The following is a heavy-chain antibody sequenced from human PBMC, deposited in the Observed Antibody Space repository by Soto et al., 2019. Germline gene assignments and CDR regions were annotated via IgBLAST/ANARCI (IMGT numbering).Heavy chain of an antibody. CDR2: ISAYNGNT. Sequence: QVQLVQSGAEVKKPGASVKVSCKASGYTFTSYGISWVRQAPGQGLEWMGWISAYNGNTNYAQKLQGRVTMTTDTSTSIAYMELRSLRSDDTAVYYCARVFTIFGVVPASYYYYGMDVWGQGTTVTVSS. J-gene: IGHJ6*02. CDR1: GYTFTSYG. CDR3: ARVFTIFGVVPASYYYYGMDV. D-gene: IGHD3-3*01. V-gene: IGHV1-18*01.